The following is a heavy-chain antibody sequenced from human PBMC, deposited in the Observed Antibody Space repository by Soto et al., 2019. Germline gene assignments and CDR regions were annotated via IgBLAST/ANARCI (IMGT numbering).Heavy chain of an antibody. J-gene: IGHJ4*02. CDR3: ARESCVSTSCYNKVDY. CDR2: VYDTGST. D-gene: IGHD2-2*02. Sequence: PSETLSLTGAVSGYSVSSGYYWGWIRQPPGKGLEWIGSVYDTGSTYYNPSLKSRVTISLDTSKNQFSLKLSSVTAADTAVYYCARESCVSTSCYNKVDYWGQGTLVTVSS. CDR1: GYSVSSGYY. V-gene: IGHV4-38-2*02.